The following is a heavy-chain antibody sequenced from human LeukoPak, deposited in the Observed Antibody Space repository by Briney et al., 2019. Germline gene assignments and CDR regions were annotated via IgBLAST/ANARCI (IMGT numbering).Heavy chain of an antibody. CDR3: ARDDSSGYYYGDY. CDR2: MNPNNGNT. V-gene: IGHV1-8*01. CDR1: GYTFTSYD. J-gene: IGHJ4*02. Sequence: GASVKVSCKASGYTFTSYDINWVRQATGQGLEWMGWMNPNNGNTGYAQKFQGRVTMTRNTSISTAYMELSRLRSDDTAVYYCARDDSSGYYYGDYWGQGTLVTVSS. D-gene: IGHD3-22*01.